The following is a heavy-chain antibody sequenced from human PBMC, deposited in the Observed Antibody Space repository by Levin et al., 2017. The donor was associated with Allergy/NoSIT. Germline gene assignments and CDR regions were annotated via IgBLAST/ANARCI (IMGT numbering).Heavy chain of an antibody. CDR2: VSYDGINQ. J-gene: IGHJ5*02. CDR1: GFAFSNYA. D-gene: IGHD6-6*01. V-gene: IGHV3-30*03. CDR3: AGDRGRGAARFRMSGLSDT. Sequence: GGSLRLSCATSGFAFSNYAMHWVRQAPGKGLEWVAVVSYDGINQYYVDSVKGRFTISRDNSNNTLYLQMSSLRIEDTAVYYCAGDRGRGAARFRMSGLSDTWGQGTLVIVSS.